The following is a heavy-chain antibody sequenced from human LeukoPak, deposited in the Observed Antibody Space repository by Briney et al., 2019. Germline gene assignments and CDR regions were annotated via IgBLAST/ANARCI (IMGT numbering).Heavy chain of an antibody. Sequence: QPGRSLRLSYAASGFTFDDYAMHWVRQAPGKGLEWVSGISWNSGSIGYADSVKGRFTISRDNAKNSLYLQMNSLRPEDTALYYCAKGASRYIYGTVDYWGQGTLVTVSS. V-gene: IGHV3-9*01. CDR3: AKGASRYIYGTVDY. CDR1: GFTFDDYA. J-gene: IGHJ4*02. CDR2: ISWNSGSI. D-gene: IGHD5-18*01.